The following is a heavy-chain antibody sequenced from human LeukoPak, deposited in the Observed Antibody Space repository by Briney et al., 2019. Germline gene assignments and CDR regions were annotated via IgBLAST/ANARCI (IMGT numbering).Heavy chain of an antibody. Sequence: GGSLRLSCAASGFTFDGCAMHWVRQAPGKGLEWISTINWDGGTTDYADSVRGRFTISRDNAKNSLYLQMNSLETGDTALYYCAKEGNVCTSGICRYFDSWGQGTLVTVSS. CDR1: GFTFDGCA. J-gene: IGHJ4*02. D-gene: IGHD2-8*01. V-gene: IGHV3-9*01. CDR3: AKEGNVCTSGICRYFDS. CDR2: INWDGGTT.